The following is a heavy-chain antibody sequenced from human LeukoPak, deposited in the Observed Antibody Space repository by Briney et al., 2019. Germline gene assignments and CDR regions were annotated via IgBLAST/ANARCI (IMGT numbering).Heavy chain of an antibody. D-gene: IGHD6-19*01. CDR2: ISSSGGST. J-gene: IGHJ4*02. CDR1: GFSFSSYA. V-gene: IGHV3-23*01. Sequence: GGSLRLSCAASGFSFSSYAMSWVRQAPGKGLEWVSVISSSGGSTYYADSVKGRFTISRDNSKNTLFLQMNSLRAEDTAVYYCAKDRSSGWYVSFDYWGQGTLVTVSS. CDR3: AKDRSSGWYVSFDY.